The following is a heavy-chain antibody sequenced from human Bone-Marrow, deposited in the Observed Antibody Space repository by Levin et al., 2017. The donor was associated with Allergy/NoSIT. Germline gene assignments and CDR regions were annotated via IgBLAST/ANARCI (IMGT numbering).Heavy chain of an antibody. J-gene: IGHJ6*02. V-gene: IGHV1-2*02. D-gene: IGHD2-2*01. CDR1: GYSFTDYY. CDR2: INPITGDS. CDR3: ARSADPAAIGDHGMDV. Sequence: ASVKVSCKASGYSFTDYYVHWVRQAPGQGLDYMGWINPITGDSKCPQRFQGRVTMTRDTSVTTAYMEVSRLRPDDTAVYFCARSADPAAIGDHGMDVWGHGTTVTVSS.